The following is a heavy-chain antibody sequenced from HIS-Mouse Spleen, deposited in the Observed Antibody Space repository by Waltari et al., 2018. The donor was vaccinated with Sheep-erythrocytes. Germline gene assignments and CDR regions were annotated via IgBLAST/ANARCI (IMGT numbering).Heavy chain of an antibody. Sequence: QVQLVESGGGVVQPGRSLRLSCAASGFTFSSYGMPWVRQAQGKGLEWVAVISYDGSNKNSADSVKGRFTISRDNSKNTLYLQMNSLRAEDTAVYYCAKREGYSNYYFDYWGQGTLVTVSS. CDR1: GFTFSSYG. V-gene: IGHV3-30*18. CDR3: AKREGYSNYYFDY. CDR2: ISYDGSNK. J-gene: IGHJ4*02. D-gene: IGHD4-4*01.